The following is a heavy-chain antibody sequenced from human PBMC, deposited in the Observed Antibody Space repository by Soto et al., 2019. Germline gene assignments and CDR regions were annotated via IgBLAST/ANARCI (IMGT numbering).Heavy chain of an antibody. CDR1: GFTFSTFA. D-gene: IGHD3-3*01. CDR2: ISGSGGTT. CDR3: VKDHPWGIFGVAP. Sequence: EMQLLESGGGLVQPGGSLRLSCVASGFTFSTFAMTWVRQTPGKGLEWVSHISGSGGTTYYADSVKGRFTISRDNSKNTLYLQMNSLRAEDTAIYYCVKDHPWGIFGVAPGGQGTLVTVSS. J-gene: IGHJ5*02. V-gene: IGHV3-23*01.